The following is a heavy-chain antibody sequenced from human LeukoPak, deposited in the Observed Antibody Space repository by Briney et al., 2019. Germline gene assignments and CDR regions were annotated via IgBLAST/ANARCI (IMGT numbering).Heavy chain of an antibody. CDR3: AREGSEMMVRDYYFDY. Sequence: ASVKVSCKASGYTFTSYGISWVRQAPGQGLEWMGWISAYNGNTNYAQKLQGRVTMTTDTSTSTAYMELRSLRSDDTAVYYCAREGSEMMVRDYYFDYWGQGTLVTVSS. CDR2: ISAYNGNT. CDR1: GYTFTSYG. V-gene: IGHV1-18*01. D-gene: IGHD3-10*01. J-gene: IGHJ4*02.